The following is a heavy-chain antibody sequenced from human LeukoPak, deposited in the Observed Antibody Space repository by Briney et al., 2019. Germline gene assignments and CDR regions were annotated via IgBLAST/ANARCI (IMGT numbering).Heavy chain of an antibody. CDR3: AKVGGTGHFDY. D-gene: IGHD7-27*01. CDR2: VHYNGQT. Sequence: SETLSLTCTVSVGSISSYHWTWIRHPPWKGLEWLGYVHYNGQTNYNPSLQSRATMSVDMSKNQFSLRLTSVTAADTAVYYCAKVGGTGHFDYWGQGALVTVSS. CDR1: VGSISSYH. V-gene: IGHV4-59*01. J-gene: IGHJ4*02.